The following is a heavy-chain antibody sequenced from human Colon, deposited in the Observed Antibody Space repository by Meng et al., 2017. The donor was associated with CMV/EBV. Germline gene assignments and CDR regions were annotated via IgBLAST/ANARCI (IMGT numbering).Heavy chain of an antibody. D-gene: IGHD1-26*01. V-gene: IGHV4-39*07. CDR2: IYYSGST. J-gene: IGHJ5*02. Sequence: SETLSLTCTVSGGSISSSSYYWGWIRQPPGKGLEWIGSIYYSGSTYYNPSLKSRVTISVDTSKNQFSLRLNSVTAADSAVYYCARGRVGNTVRIDPWGQGTLVTVSS. CDR1: GGSISSSSYY. CDR3: ARGRVGNTVRIDP.